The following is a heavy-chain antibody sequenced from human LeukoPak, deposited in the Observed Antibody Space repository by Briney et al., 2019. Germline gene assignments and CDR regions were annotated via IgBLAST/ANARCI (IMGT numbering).Heavy chain of an antibody. V-gene: IGHV4-34*01. D-gene: IGHD3-9*01. CDR3: ARILGDYNILTGLYLNYNFDY. J-gene: IGHJ4*02. CDR1: GGSFSGYY. CDR2: INHSGST. Sequence: NPSETLSLTCAVYGGSFSGYYWSWIRQPPGKGLEWIGEINHSGSTNYNPSLKSRVTISADTSKNQFSLKLSSVTAADTAVYYCARILGDYNILTGLYLNYNFDYWGQGTLVTVSS.